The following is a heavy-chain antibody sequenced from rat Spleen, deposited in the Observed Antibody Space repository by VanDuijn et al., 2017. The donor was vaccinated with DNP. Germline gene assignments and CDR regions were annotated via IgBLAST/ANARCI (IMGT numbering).Heavy chain of an antibody. CDR3: ARQGYYYSSYTPYVMDA. D-gene: IGHD1-2*01. Sequence: EVQLVESGGGPVQPGRSLKLSCVASGFIFSNYWMTWIRQAPGKGLEWVATISYDGSSTYYRDSVKGRFTISRDNAKSTLYLQMDSLRSEDTATYYCARQGYYYSSYTPYVMDAWGQGASVTVSS. CDR2: ISYDGSST. CDR1: GFIFSNYW. J-gene: IGHJ4*01. V-gene: IGHV5-29*01.